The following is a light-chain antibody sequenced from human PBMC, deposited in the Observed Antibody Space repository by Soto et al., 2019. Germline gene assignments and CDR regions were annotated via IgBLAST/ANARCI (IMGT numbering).Light chain of an antibody. Sequence: QSALTQPRSVSGSPGQSVTISCTGTSSDVGGYNYVSWYQQHPGKAPKLMIYDVSKRPSGVPDRFSGSKSGNTASLTISGLHAEDEADYYCCSYPGSQEVFGGGTKLTVL. V-gene: IGLV2-11*01. J-gene: IGLJ2*01. CDR3: CSYPGSQEV. CDR2: DVS. CDR1: SSDVGGYNY.